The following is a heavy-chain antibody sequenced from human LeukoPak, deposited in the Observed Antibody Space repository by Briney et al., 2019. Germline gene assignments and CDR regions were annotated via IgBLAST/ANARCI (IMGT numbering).Heavy chain of an antibody. CDR3: ARDKARDDILTGSLFAY. CDR2: IKQDGSEE. D-gene: IGHD3-9*01. Sequence: GGSLRLSCAASGFTFSSYWMSWVRQVPGKGLEWVANIKQDGSEEYYVDSVKGRFTISRDNAKNSLYLQMNSLRAEDTAVYYCARDKARDDILTGSLFAYWGQGTLVTVSS. V-gene: IGHV3-7*01. J-gene: IGHJ4*02. CDR1: GFTFSSYW.